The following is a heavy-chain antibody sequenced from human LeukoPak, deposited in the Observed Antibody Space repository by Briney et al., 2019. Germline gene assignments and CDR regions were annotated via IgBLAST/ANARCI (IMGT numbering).Heavy chain of an antibody. CDR3: ARGLRSSGWSLFDY. D-gene: IGHD6-19*01. CDR2: IYSGGST. V-gene: IGHV3-66*01. J-gene: IGHJ4*02. CDR1: GFTVSSNY. Sequence: GGSLRLSCAASGFTVSSNYMSWFRQAPGKGLGWVSVIYSGGSTYYADSVKGRFTISRDNSKNTLYLQMNSLRAEDTAVYYCARGLRSSGWSLFDYWGQGTLVTVSS.